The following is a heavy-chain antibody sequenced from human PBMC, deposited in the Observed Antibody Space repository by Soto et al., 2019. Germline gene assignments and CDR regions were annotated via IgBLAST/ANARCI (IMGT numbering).Heavy chain of an antibody. Sequence: QVQLVESGGGVVQPGRSLRLSCAASGFTFSNYAMHWVRQAPGKGLDWVAVVSFDGSNAYYADSVKGRFTISRDNSKNTLFLQMNSLRPEDTAVYFCARPLGPAIQNHPYYYYGLDVWGQGTTVTVSS. J-gene: IGHJ6*02. V-gene: IGHV3-30-3*01. D-gene: IGHD2-21*01. CDR1: GFTFSNYA. CDR2: VSFDGSNA. CDR3: ARPLGPAIQNHPYYYYGLDV.